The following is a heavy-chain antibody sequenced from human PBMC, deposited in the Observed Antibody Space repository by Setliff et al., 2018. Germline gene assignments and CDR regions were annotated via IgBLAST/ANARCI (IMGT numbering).Heavy chain of an antibody. CDR1: GFTFSDST. D-gene: IGHD4-4*01. V-gene: IGHV3-30*04. CDR3: ARSTITFSGEDFYFFYYMDV. Sequence: PGESLKISCAASGFTFSDSTMHWVRQAPGKGLEWVALISYDDTKKYFADSVKGRFTISRDSSRNTLYLQMSSLRPEDTALYYCARSTITFSGEDFYFFYYMDVWGKGTTVTVSS. J-gene: IGHJ6*03. CDR2: ISYDDTKK.